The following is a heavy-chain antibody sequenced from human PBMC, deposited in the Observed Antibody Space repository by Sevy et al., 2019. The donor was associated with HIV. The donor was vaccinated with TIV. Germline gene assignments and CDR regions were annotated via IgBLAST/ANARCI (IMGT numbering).Heavy chain of an antibody. CDR1: GFMFGNYE. D-gene: IGHD3-22*01. Sequence: GGSLRLSCAASGFMFGNYEMNWVHQVPGKGLEWVSYISGNGRTTYHADSVKGRFTISRDNAKNSVYLQMNSLRVEDTAIYYCARDISPYNSSGAFDRWGQGSLVTVSS. CDR3: ARDISPYNSSGAFDR. V-gene: IGHV3-48*03. J-gene: IGHJ4*02. CDR2: ISGNGRTT.